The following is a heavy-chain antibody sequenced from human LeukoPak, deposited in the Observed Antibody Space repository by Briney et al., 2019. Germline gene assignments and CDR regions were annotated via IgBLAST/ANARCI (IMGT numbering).Heavy chain of an antibody. CDR3: ARQLGAYSYPFDI. V-gene: IGHV6-1*01. D-gene: IGHD3-16*01. Sequence: SQTLSLTCAISGDRVSGSSGAWNWIRQSPSRGLEWRGRTYYRSKWYNDYAVSVKSRLTINPDTSKNQFSLRLNSVTAADTAVYYCARQLGAYSYPFDIWGQATKVTVSS. CDR2: TYYRSKWYN. J-gene: IGHJ3*02. CDR1: GDRVSGSSGA.